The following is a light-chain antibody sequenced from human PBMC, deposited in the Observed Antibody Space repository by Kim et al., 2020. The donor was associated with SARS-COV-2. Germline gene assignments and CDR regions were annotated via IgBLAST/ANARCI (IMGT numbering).Light chain of an antibody. J-gene: IGLJ2*01. V-gene: IGLV3-1*01. Sequence: DKYACWYQQKPGHSPVLVIYQDTKRPSGIPERFSGSNSGNTATLTISGTQAMDEADYYCQAWDSSTAVVFGGGTQLTVL. CDR2: QDT. CDR1: DKY. CDR3: QAWDSSTAVV.